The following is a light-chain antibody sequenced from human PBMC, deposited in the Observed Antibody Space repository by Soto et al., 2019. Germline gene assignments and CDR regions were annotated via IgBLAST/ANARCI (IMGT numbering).Light chain of an antibody. CDR2: DVF. CDR3: CSYAGRLIWL. CDR1: SSDVGGYNL. V-gene: IGLV2-11*01. J-gene: IGLJ3*02. Sequence: QSVLTQPRSVSASPGQSVTIPCSGSSSDVGGYNLVSWYQQKPGEVPKVIIYDVFKRPSGVPDRFFGSKSGNTATLTISGLQGDDEADFHCCSYAGRLIWLFGGGTKLTVL.